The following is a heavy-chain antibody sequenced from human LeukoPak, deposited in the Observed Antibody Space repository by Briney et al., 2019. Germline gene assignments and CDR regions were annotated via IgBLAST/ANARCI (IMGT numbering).Heavy chain of an antibody. CDR3: ARGRHSAFDI. CDR1: GDSVSSNSVA. D-gene: IGHD1-1*01. J-gene: IGHJ3*02. CDR2: TYSRSI. V-gene: IGHV6-1*01. Sequence: SQTLSLTCAISGDSVSSNSVAWNWIRQSPSRGLEWLGRTYSRSIDYAVSVESRITISPDTSKNQISLQLNSVTPEDTAVYYCARGRHSAFDIWGQGTMVTVSS.